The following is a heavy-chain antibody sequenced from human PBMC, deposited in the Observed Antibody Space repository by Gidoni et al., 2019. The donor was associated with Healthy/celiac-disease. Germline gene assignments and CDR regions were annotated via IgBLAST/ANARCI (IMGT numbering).Heavy chain of an antibody. CDR3: ARDWRTAAAGWFDP. CDR2: IWYDGSNK. J-gene: IGHJ5*02. V-gene: IGHV3-33*01. CDR1: GVTFSSYG. Sequence: QVQLVESGGGVVQPGRSLRLSCAASGVTFSSYGMHWVRQAPGKGLEWVAVIWYDGSNKYYADSVKGRFTISRDNSKNTLYLQMNSLRAEDTAVYYCARDWRTAAAGWFDPWGQGTLVTVSS. D-gene: IGHD6-13*01.